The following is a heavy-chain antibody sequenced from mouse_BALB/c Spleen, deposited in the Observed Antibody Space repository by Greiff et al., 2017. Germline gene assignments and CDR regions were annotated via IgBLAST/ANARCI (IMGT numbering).Heavy chain of an antibody. CDR3: TSGGYYDYDSGY. J-gene: IGHJ2*01. V-gene: IGHV1S81*02. CDR1: GYTFTSYY. Sequence: QVQLQQPGAELVKPGASVKLSCKASGYTFTSYYMYWVKPRPGQGLEWIGGINPSNGGTNFNEKFKSKATMTVDKSSSTAYMQLSSLTSEDSAVYYGTSGGYYDYDSGYWGQGTTLTVAS. CDR2: INPSNGGT. D-gene: IGHD2-4*01.